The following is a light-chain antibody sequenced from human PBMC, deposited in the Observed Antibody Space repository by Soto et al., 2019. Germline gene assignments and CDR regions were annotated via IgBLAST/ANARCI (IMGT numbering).Light chain of an antibody. J-gene: IGLJ3*02. Sequence: QSALTQPASVSGSPGQSITISCTGTSSDVGSYNLVSWYQQHPGKAPKHIIYEGSRRPSGVSNRFSGSKSGNTASLTISGLQAEDEADYYCCSYGGSNIWVFGGGTKLTVL. V-gene: IGLV2-23*01. CDR1: SSDVGSYNL. CDR2: EGS. CDR3: CSYGGSNIWV.